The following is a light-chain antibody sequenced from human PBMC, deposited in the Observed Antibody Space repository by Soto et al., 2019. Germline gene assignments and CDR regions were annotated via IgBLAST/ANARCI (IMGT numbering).Light chain of an antibody. J-gene: IGKJ5*01. CDR3: QYRDTWPPA. Sequence: EIVLTQSPATLSLSPGERATLSCRASQSVGIYLGWYQQRPGQAPRLLIYDASNRAAGIPARFSGSGSGTDFTLTINSLAPEDFAVYYCQYRDTWPPAFVQGTRLEIK. V-gene: IGKV3-11*01. CDR1: QSVGIY. CDR2: DAS.